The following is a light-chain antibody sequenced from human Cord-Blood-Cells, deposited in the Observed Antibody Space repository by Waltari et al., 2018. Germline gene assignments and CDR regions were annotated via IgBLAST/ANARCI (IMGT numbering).Light chain of an antibody. J-gene: IGLJ2*01. CDR3: CSYAGSSTFVV. V-gene: IGLV2-23*03. CDR1: SSDVGRYTL. Sequence: QSALTHPASVSGSPGQSITISCTRTSSDVGRYTLVSWYQQHPGKAPKLMIYEGSKRPSGVSNRFSGSKSGNTASLTISGLQAEDEADYYCCSYAGSSTFVVFGGGTKLTVL. CDR2: EGS.